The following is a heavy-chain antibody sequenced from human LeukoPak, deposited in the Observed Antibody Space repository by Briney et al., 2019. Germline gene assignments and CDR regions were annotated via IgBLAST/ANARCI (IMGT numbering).Heavy chain of an antibody. V-gene: IGHV3-43*02. CDR1: GMNFERYA. J-gene: IGHJ6*02. D-gene: IGHD1-26*01. Sequence: GRSLRLSCAASGMNFERYAMHWVRQRPGKGLEWVGVISADGKADHADAVKGRFTVSRDNSKDSLSLQMSSLRDEDTALYYCATWAFYHDLDVWGQGTTVIVSS. CDR3: ATWAFYHDLDV. CDR2: ISADGKA.